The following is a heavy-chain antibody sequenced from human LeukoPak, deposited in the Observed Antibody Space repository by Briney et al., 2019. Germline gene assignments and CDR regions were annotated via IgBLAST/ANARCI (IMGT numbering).Heavy chain of an antibody. CDR1: GFTFSSYS. CDR2: ISSSSSYI. D-gene: IGHD2-21*02. V-gene: IGHV3-21*01. Sequence: GGSLRLSCAASGFTFSSYSMNWARQAPGKGLEWVSSISSSSSYIYYADSVKGRFTISRDNAKNSLYLQMNSLRAEDTAVYYCAREILRVTTDYWGQGTLVTVSS. CDR3: AREILRVTTDY. J-gene: IGHJ4*02.